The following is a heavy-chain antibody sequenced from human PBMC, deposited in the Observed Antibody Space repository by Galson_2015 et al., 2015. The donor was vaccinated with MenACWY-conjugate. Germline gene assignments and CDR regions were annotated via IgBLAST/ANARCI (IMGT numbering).Heavy chain of an antibody. CDR1: GVTVSSNY. J-gene: IGHJ6*02. V-gene: IGHV3-66*02. Sequence: ALIIACAAAGVTVSSNYMSWVRQAPGKGLEWVSVIHIGGTTYDADSVKGRFTVSRDISENTVYLQMKSLRNEDTALYYCAGDHYNYYYGMDVWGQGTRVTVSS. CDR2: IHIGGTT. CDR3: AGDHYNYYYGMDV.